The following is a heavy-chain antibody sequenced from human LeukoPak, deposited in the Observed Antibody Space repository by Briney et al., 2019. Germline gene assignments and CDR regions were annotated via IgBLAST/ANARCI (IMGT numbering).Heavy chain of an antibody. V-gene: IGHV4-31*03. Sequence: SETLSLTCTVSGGSISSGDYYWSWIRQHPGTGLEWIGYIYYSGDTYYNPSLRSRVSISLDTSKNQFSLKLSSVTAADTAMYYCARDYGNNWFDPWGQGTLVTVSA. D-gene: IGHD4-17*01. J-gene: IGHJ5*02. CDR2: IYYSGDT. CDR1: GGSISSGDYY. CDR3: ARDYGNNWFDP.